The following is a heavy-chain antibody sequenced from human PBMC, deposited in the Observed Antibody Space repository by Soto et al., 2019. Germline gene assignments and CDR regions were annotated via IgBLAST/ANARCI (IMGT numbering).Heavy chain of an antibody. Sequence: SETLSLTCTVSGGSISNYYWSWIRQPAGKGLEWIGRIYTSGDTNYNPSLKGRVTMSVDMSKNQFSLKLSSVAAADTAVYYCARGDNGDNGRAFDPWGQGTLVTVSS. V-gene: IGHV4-4*07. CDR3: ARGDNGDNGRAFDP. J-gene: IGHJ5*02. D-gene: IGHD4-17*01. CDR1: GGSISNYY. CDR2: IYTSGDT.